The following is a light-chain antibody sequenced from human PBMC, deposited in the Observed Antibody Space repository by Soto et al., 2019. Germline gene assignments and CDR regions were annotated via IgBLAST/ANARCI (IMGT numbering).Light chain of an antibody. J-gene: IGLJ1*01. CDR2: EVS. CDR1: SSDVGGYNY. V-gene: IGLV2-14*01. CDR3: SSYTSSSTYV. Sequence: QSALTQPASVSGSPGQSITISCTVTSSDVGGYNYVSWYQQHPGKAPKLMIYEVSNRPSGVSNRCSGSKSGNTASLTISGLQAEDEADYYCSSYTSSSTYVFGTGTKVTV.